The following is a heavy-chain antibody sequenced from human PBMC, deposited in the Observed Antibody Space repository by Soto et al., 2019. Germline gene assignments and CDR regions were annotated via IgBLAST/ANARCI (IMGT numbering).Heavy chain of an antibody. V-gene: IGHV4-4*02. J-gene: IGHJ6*02. CDR1: GGSISSSNW. D-gene: IGHD5-12*01. CDR3: ARTRWGYGLGDGMDV. CDR2: IYHSGST. Sequence: QVQLQESGPGLVKPSGTLSLTCAVSGGSISSSNWWSWVRQPPGKGLEWIGEIYHSGSTNYNPSLKRPATISVAKSKTHCSLKLSSVTAAATAVYYCARTRWGYGLGDGMDVWGQGTTVTVSS.